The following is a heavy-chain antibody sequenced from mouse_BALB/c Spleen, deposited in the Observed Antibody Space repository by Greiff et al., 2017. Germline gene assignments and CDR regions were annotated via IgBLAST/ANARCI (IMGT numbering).Heavy chain of an antibody. CDR3: ARWGGNYVGAMDY. Sequence: EVQGVESGPGLVKPSQSLSLTCTVTGYSITSDYAWNWIRQFPGNKLEWMGYISYSGSTSYNPSLKSRISITRDTSKNQFFLQLNSVTTEDTATYYCARWGGNYVGAMDYWGQGTSVTVSS. J-gene: IGHJ4*01. V-gene: IGHV3-2*02. CDR1: GYSITSDYA. CDR2: ISYSGST. D-gene: IGHD2-1*01.